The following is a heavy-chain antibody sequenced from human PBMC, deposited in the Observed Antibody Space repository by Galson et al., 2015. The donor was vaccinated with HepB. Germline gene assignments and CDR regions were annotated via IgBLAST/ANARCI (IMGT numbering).Heavy chain of an antibody. D-gene: IGHD6-19*01. CDR2: ISYDGSNK. V-gene: IGHV3-30*18. J-gene: IGHJ4*02. CDR3: AKDPYLYSALAGTMAGFDY. Sequence: SLRLSCAASGFTFSNYGMHWVRQAPGKGLEWVAVISYDGSNKYYADSVKGRFTNSRDNSKNTLYLQMNSLRAEDTALYYFAKDPYLYSALAGTMAGFDYWGQGTLVTVSS. CDR1: GFTFSNYG.